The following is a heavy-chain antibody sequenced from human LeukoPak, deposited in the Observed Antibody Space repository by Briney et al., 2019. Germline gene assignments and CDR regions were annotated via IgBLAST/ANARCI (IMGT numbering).Heavy chain of an antibody. D-gene: IGHD2-2*02. J-gene: IGHJ4*02. CDR3: ARADPMGMYAVPAAIGY. Sequence: PSETLSLTCTVSGGSISSSSYYWGWIRQPPGKGLEWIGSIYYSGSTYYNPSLKSRVTISVDTSKNQFSLKLSSVTAADTAVYYCARADPMGMYAVPAAIGYWGQGTLVTVSS. V-gene: IGHV4-39*07. CDR1: GGSISSSSYY. CDR2: IYYSGST.